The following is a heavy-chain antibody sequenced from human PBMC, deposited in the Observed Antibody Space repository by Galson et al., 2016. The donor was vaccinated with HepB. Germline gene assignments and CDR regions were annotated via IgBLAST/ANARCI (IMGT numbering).Heavy chain of an antibody. V-gene: IGHV4-34*09. CDR1: GGSFNAYY. CDR3: ARAYYDFWSGYNHLNWFDP. D-gene: IGHD3-3*01. CDR2: IYYSGST. J-gene: IGHJ5*02. Sequence: TLSLTCGVYGGSFNAYYWSWIRQPPGKGLEWIGYIYYSGSTYYNPSLKSRVTISVDTSKNQFSLKLSSVTAADTAVYYCARAYYDFWSGYNHLNWFDPWGQGTLVTVFS.